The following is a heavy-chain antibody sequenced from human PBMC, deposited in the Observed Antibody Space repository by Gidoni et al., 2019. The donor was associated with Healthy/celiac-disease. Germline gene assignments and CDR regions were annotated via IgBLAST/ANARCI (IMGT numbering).Heavy chain of an antibody. CDR1: GGSISSYY. J-gene: IGHJ5*02. Sequence: QVQLQESGPGLVKPSETLSLTCTVSGGSISSYYWSWIRPPAGKGLEWLGRIYTSGSTNYNPSLKSRVTMSVDTSKNQFSLKLSSVTAADTAVYYCAREVYCSGGSCYGNWFDPWGQGTLVTVSS. CDR2: IYTSGST. CDR3: AREVYCSGGSCYGNWFDP. V-gene: IGHV4-4*07. D-gene: IGHD2-15*01.